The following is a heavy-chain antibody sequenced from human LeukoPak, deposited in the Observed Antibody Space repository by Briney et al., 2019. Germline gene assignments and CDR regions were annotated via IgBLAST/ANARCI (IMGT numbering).Heavy chain of an antibody. D-gene: IGHD2-2*01. J-gene: IGHJ5*02. CDR1: GGSMSGYF. Sequence: SETLSLTCTVSGGSMSGYFWSWIRKPAGKGLEWIGRVFSSGSANYNPSVESRITVSIGTSKNQFSLKLKSVTAADTAMYYCARESLVVFPYWFDPWGQGTLVTVSS. CDR3: ARESLVVFPYWFDP. CDR2: VFSSGSA. V-gene: IGHV4-4*07.